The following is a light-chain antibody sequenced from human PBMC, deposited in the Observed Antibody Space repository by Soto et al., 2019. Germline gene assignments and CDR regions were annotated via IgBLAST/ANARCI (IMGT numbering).Light chain of an antibody. CDR2: DAS. CDR3: QQYDNRPFLT. J-gene: IGKJ4*01. V-gene: IGKV1-33*01. Sequence: DIQMTQSPSSLSASVGDRVTITCQASQDISNYLNWYQQKPGKAPKLLIYDASNLETGVPSRFSGSGSGTDFTFTISSLQAEDIATYYCQQYDNRPFLTFGGGTKVEIK. CDR1: QDISNY.